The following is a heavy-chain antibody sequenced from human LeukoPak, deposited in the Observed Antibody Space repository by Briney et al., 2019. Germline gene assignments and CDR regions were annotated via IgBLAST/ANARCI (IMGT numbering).Heavy chain of an antibody. Sequence: SETLSLTCTVSGGSISSHYWSWIRQPPGKGLEWIGYIYYSGSTNYNPSLKSRVTISVDTSKNQFSLKLSSVTAADTAVYYCARVITDIVVVPAATDYYYYMDVWGKETTVTVSS. J-gene: IGHJ6*03. V-gene: IGHV4-59*11. CDR2: IYYSGST. CDR1: GGSISSHY. D-gene: IGHD2-2*01. CDR3: ARVITDIVVVPAATDYYYYMDV.